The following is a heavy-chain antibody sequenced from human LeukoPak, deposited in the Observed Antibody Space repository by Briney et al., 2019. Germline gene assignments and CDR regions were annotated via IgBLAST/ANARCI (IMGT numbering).Heavy chain of an antibody. J-gene: IGHJ5*02. D-gene: IGHD3-10*01. CDR3: AKEIRMVRGVYPLGGFDP. Sequence: PGGSLRLSCAASGFTFSTYSMSWVRQVPGKGLEWVSATSSSDDGTYHADSVRGRFTIYRDNFRNTLNLQMNSLRAEDTAVYYCAKEIRMVRGVYPLGGFDPWGQGTLVTVSS. CDR2: TSSSDDGT. V-gene: IGHV3-23*01. CDR1: GFTFSTYS.